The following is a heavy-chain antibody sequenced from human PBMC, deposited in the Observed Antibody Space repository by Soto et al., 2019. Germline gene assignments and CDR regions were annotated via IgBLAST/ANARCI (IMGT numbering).Heavy chain of an antibody. CDR2: INPSGGR. D-gene: IGHD6-13*01. CDR3: ARELYSSTWSTGGAFDI. V-gene: IGHV1-46*01. Sequence: QVQLVQSGAEVKKPGASVKVSCKASGYTFTSYSIHWVRQAPGQGLEWMGKINPSGGRNYAQKFQGRVTMTRDTSTSTVYMELSSLRSEDTAVYYCARELYSSTWSTGGAFDIWGQGTVVTVSS. CDR1: GYTFTSYS. J-gene: IGHJ3*02.